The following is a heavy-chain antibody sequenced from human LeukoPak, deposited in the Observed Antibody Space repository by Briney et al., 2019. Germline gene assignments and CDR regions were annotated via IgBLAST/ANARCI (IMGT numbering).Heavy chain of an antibody. CDR1: GFTFRSYA. CDR3: AKAGWTEYYFDY. CDR2: ISGSGGST. J-gene: IGHJ4*02. V-gene: IGHV3-23*01. D-gene: IGHD1-1*01. Sequence: GGSLRLSCAASGFTFRSYAMSWVRQAPGKGLEWVSAISGSGGSTYYADSVKGRFTISRGNSKNTLYLQMNSLRAEDTAVYYCAKAGWTEYYFDYWGQGTLVTVSS.